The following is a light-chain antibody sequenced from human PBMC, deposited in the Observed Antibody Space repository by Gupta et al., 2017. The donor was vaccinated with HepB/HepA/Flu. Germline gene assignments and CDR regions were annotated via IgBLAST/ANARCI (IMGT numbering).Light chain of an antibody. V-gene: IGLV2-23*02. Sequence: QSALTQPASVSGSPGQSITISCTGTSSDVGSNNLVSWFQHHPGKVPKLMIYEVSKRPSGVSNRFSASKSDNTASLTISGLQAEDEADYYCCSYAGTGSIYIFGGGTKMTVL. CDR1: SSDVGSNNL. J-gene: IGLJ2*01. CDR2: EVS. CDR3: CSYAGTGSIYI.